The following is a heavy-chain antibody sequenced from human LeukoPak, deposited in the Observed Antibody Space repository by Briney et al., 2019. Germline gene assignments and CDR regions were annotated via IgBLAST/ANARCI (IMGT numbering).Heavy chain of an antibody. CDR2: ISSSGSTI. CDR1: GFTFSSYE. J-gene: IGHJ4*02. V-gene: IGHV3-48*03. CDR3: ASLAHADY. Sequence: GGSLRLSCAASGFTFSSYEMNWVRQAPGKGLEWVSYISSSGSTIYYADSVKGRLTISRDNAKKSLYLQMNSLRAEDTAVYYCASLAHADYWGQGTLATVSS.